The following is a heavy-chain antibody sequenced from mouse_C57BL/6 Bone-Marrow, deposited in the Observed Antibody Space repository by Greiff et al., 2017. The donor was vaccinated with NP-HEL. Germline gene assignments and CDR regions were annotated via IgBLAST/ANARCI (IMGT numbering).Heavy chain of an antibody. CDR1: EYEFPSHD. CDR2: INSDGGST. CDR3: ARRPYSNYPLWAMDY. J-gene: IGHJ4*01. D-gene: IGHD2-5*01. V-gene: IGHV5-2*01. Sequence: EVNVVESGGGLVQPGESLKLSCESNEYEFPSHDMSWVRKTPEKRLELVAAINSDGGSTYYPDTMERRFIISRDNTKKTLYLQMSSLRSEDTALYYCARRPYSNYPLWAMDYWGQGTSVTVSS.